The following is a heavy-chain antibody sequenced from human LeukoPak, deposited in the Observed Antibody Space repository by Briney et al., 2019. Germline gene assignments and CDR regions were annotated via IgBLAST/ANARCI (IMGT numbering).Heavy chain of an antibody. Sequence: GGSLRLSCAVSGITLSNYGMSWVRQAPGKGLEWVAGISDSGGRTNYADSVKGRFTISRDSPKNTLYLHMNSLRAEDTAVYFCAKRGVVIRVILVGFHKEAYYFDSWGQGALVTVSS. CDR1: GITLSNYG. V-gene: IGHV3-23*01. J-gene: IGHJ4*02. CDR2: ISDSGGRT. CDR3: AKRGVVIRVILVGFHKEAYYFDS. D-gene: IGHD3-22*01.